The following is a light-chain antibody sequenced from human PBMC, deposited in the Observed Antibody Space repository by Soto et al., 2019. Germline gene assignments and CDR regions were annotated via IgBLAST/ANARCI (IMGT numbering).Light chain of an antibody. Sequence: DIQMTQSPTSLSASVGDRVTITCRASQDIRNFVAWYQQKPGKAPKLLIYAASTLQSGVPSRFSGSGSGTDFTLTFKSLQPEDVSTYSCQKYSSVPVFGPGTKVEIK. J-gene: IGKJ3*01. CDR1: QDIRNF. CDR3: QKYSSVPV. V-gene: IGKV1-27*01. CDR2: AAS.